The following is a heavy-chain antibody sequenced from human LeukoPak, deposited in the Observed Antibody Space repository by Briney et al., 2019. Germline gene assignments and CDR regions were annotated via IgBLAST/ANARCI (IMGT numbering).Heavy chain of an antibody. V-gene: IGHV3-21*04. J-gene: IGHJ4*02. Sequence: GGSLRLSCAASGFTFSSYSMNWVRQAPGKGLEWVSFISSSSSYIHYADSVKGRFTISRDNAKNSLYLQMNSLRAEDTAVYYCAKGGYSYGPRPYYFDYWGQGILVTVSS. D-gene: IGHD5-18*01. CDR3: AKGGYSYGPRPYYFDY. CDR1: GFTFSSYS. CDR2: ISSSSSYI.